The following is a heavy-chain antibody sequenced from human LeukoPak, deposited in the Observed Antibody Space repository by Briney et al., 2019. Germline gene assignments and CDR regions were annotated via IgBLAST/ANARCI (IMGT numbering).Heavy chain of an antibody. CDR3: ARDHVVVVPAAPAYYYGMDV. CDR2: IYYSGST. Sequence: SWIRQHPGKGLEWIGYIYYSGSTYYNPSLKSRVTISVDTSKNQFSLKLSSVTAADTAVYYCARDHVVVVPAAPAYYYGMDVWGQGTTVTVSS. V-gene: IGHV4-31*02. D-gene: IGHD2-2*01. J-gene: IGHJ6*02.